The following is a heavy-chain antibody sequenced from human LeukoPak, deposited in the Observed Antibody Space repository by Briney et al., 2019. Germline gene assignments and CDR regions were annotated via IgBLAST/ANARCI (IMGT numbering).Heavy chain of an antibody. CDR2: IYNSGST. CDR3: ANTIYKLYVSGRVHISVGPSKNRFSLKLTSVTAADTAVYYCARDMGRSPSRRYQFDH. D-gene: IGHD3-10*01. CDR1: GASINTYY. J-gene: IGHJ5*02. V-gene: IGHV4-59*01. Sequence: SETLSLNCTVSGASINTYYWSWIRQPPGKGLEWIGVIYNSGSTIDNPSLSGRVTISVDTSKNPFTRNFTALTASSTSPDHRANTIYKLYVSGRVHISVGPSKNRFSLKLTSVTAADTAVYYCARDMGRSPSRRYQFDHWIQGTLVTVSS.